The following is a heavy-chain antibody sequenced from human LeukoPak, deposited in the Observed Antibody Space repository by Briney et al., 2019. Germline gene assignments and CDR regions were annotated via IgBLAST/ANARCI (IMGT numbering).Heavy chain of an antibody. CDR2: IYSDSAT. CDR3: AKLAPRYGGNREDDY. J-gene: IGHJ4*02. Sequence: GGSLRLSCAASGFTVNNNFMSWVRQAPGKGLEWVSVIYSDSATFYADSVKGRFTISRDNSKNTLYLQMNSLRAEDTAVYYCAKLAPRYGGNREDDYWGQGTLVTVSS. CDR1: GFTVNNNF. D-gene: IGHD4-23*01. V-gene: IGHV3-53*01.